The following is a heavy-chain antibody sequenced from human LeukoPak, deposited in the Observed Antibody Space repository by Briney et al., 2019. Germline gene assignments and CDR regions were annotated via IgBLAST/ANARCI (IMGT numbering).Heavy chain of an antibody. CDR1: GFTFSSYW. CDR3: ARVQDHSSGWYEGYWYFDL. D-gene: IGHD6-19*01. J-gene: IGHJ2*01. CDR2: VKEDGSEE. V-gene: IGHV3-7*01. Sequence: QSGGSLRLSCVASGFTFSSYWMTWVRQAPGRGLEYMAKVKEDGSEEYYVDSVKGRFTISRDNAKNSLYLQMNSLRGEDTAVYYCARVQDHSSGWYEGYWYFDLWGRGTLVTVSS.